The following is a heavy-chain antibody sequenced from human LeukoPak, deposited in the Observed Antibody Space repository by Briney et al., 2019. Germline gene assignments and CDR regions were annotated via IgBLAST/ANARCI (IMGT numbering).Heavy chain of an antibody. J-gene: IGHJ4*02. Sequence: SETLSLTCTVSGGSISSGSYYWSWIWQPAGKGLEWIGRIYTSGSTNYNPSLKSRVTISVDTSKNQFSLKLSSVTAADTAVYYCAREGFGYVLFYFDYWGQGTLVTVSS. D-gene: IGHD5-12*01. CDR1: GGSISSGSYY. CDR2: IYTSGST. CDR3: AREGFGYVLFYFDY. V-gene: IGHV4-61*02.